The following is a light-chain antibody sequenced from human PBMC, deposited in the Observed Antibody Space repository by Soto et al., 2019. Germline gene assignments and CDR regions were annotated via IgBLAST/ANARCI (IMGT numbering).Light chain of an antibody. CDR2: QVS. V-gene: IGKV2-24*01. J-gene: IGKJ1*01. CDR1: QSLVYSDGNTY. Sequence: DIVLTQTPLSSPVTLGQPASISCRSSQSLVYSDGNTYLSWLQQRPGQPPRLLIYQVSNRFSGVPDRFSGSGAGTDFTLKLSRVEVEDVGVYYCVQFSNFPRTFGQGTKVEIK. CDR3: VQFSNFPRT.